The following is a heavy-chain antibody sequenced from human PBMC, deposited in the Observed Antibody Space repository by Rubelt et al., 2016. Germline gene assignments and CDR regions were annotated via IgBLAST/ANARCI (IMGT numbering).Heavy chain of an antibody. Sequence: EVQLLESGGGLVQPGGSLRLSCAASGFTFSSCAMSWVRQAPGKGLEWVSTVGGSGDTTNYADSVRGRFTISRDKAKNSRYRQMNSLRAEETAVYYCVSSSLDYWGQGTLVTVSS. J-gene: IGHJ4*02. CDR2: VGGSGDTT. CDR3: VSSSLDY. CDR1: GFTFSSCA. V-gene: IGHV3-23*01. D-gene: IGHD6-13*01.